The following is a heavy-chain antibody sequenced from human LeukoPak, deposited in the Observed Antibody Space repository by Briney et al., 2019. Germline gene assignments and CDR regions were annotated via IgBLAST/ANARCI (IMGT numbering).Heavy chain of an antibody. J-gene: IGHJ3*02. D-gene: IGHD4-17*01. V-gene: IGHV4-59*11. CDR1: DYFFSSHY. CDR2: ISYIGST. CDR3: ARDLVTVTKGFDI. Sequence: SETLSLTCAVSDYFFSSHYWTWIRQPPGKGLEWIGCISYIGSTNYNPSLKSRVTISIDTSKNQFSLKLSSVTAAETAVYYCARDLVTVTKGFDIWGQGTMVSVSS.